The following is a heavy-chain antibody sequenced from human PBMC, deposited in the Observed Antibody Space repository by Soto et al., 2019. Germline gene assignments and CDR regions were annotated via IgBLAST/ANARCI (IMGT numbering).Heavy chain of an antibody. J-gene: IGHJ4*02. Sequence: SETLSLTCTVSGGSISSSSYHWGWIRQPPGKGLEWIGSIYYSGSTYYNPSLKSRVTISVDTSKNQFSLKLSSVTAADTAVYYCARRASRVRLEYYFDYWGQGTLVTVSS. V-gene: IGHV4-39*01. CDR3: ARRASRVRLEYYFDY. D-gene: IGHD4-17*01. CDR1: GGSISSSSYH. CDR2: IYYSGST.